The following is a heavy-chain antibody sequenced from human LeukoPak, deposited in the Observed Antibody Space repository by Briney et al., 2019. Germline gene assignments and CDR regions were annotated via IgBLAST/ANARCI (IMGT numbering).Heavy chain of an antibody. CDR3: ARDSAIQTFDP. CDR1: GFTFSRYE. J-gene: IGHJ5*02. V-gene: IGHV3-48*03. Sequence: GGSLRLSCAASGFTFSRYEMNWVRQAPGKGLEWVSYISRSGDTIYFADSVKGRFTISRDNAKNSLYLQMNSLRAEDTAVYYCARDSAIQTFDPWGQGTLVTVSS. D-gene: IGHD2-2*02. CDR2: ISRSGDTI.